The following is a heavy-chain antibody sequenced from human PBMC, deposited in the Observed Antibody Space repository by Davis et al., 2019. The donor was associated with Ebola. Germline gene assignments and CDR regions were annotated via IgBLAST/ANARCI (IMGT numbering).Heavy chain of an antibody. J-gene: IGHJ4*02. CDR1: GGFVSSGGYY. V-gene: IGHV4-31*03. CDR2: IYYSGRT. CDR3: ARSADNYDTTGYYHLTRQPFDY. D-gene: IGHD3-22*01. Sequence: SETLSLTCTVSGGFVSSGGYYWSWIRQHPEKGLEWIGHIYYSGRTYYNPSLKSRVTISVDTSKNQFSLRLSAVTAADTAVYYCARSADNYDTTGYYHLTRQPFDYWGQGTLLTVSS.